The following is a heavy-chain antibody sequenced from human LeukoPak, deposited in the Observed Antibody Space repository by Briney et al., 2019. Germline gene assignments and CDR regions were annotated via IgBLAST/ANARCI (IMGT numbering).Heavy chain of an antibody. CDR2: ISYIGST. CDR3: ARDLVTVTKGFDI. D-gene: IGHD4-17*01. CDR1: ADSFSSHY. J-gene: IGHJ3*02. V-gene: IGHV4-59*11. Sequence: PSETLSLTCAVSADSFSSHYWTWIRQSPGKGLEWIGYISYIGSTNYNPSLKSRVTIPIDTSKNQFSLKLRSVTAADTAVYYCARDLVTVTKGFDIWGQGTMVSVSS.